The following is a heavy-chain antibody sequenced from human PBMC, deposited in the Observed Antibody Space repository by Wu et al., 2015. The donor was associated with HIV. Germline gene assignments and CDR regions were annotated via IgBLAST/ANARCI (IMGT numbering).Heavy chain of an antibody. J-gene: IGHJ6*02. CDR2: INPNSGGT. CDR3: ASPFPVDDGDFQYGMDV. D-gene: IGHD4-17*01. Sequence: QVQLVQSGAEVKKPGASVKVSCKASGYTFTGYYMHWVRQAPGQGLEWMGWINPNSGGTNYAQKFQGRVTMTRDTSISTAYMELSRLRSDDTAVYYCASPFPVDDGDFQYGMDVWGQGTTVTVSS. CDR1: GYTFTGYY. V-gene: IGHV1-2*02.